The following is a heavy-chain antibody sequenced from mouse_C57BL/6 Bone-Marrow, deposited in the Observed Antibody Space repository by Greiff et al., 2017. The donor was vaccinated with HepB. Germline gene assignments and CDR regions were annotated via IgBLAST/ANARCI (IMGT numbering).Heavy chain of an antibody. V-gene: IGHV5-2*01. Sequence: DVMLVESGGGLVQPGESLKLSCESNEYEFPSHDMSWVRKTPEKRLELVAAINSDGGSTYYPDTMERRFIISRDNTKKTLYLQMSSLRSEDTALYYCARHYYGSSSYWYFDVWGTGTTVTVSS. CDR2: INSDGGST. J-gene: IGHJ1*03. D-gene: IGHD1-1*01. CDR3: ARHYYGSSSYWYFDV. CDR1: EYEFPSHD.